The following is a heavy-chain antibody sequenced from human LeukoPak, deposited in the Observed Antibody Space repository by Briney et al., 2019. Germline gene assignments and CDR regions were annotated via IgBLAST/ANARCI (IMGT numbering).Heavy chain of an antibody. Sequence: LGGSLRLSCAASGFTFSSYNMNWVRQAPGKGLEWVSSITSSTGYTSYADSVKGRFTISRDNAKNSLYLQMNSLRAEDTAVYYCARGRGSLVRGLKEYNWFDPWGQGTLVTVSS. CDR2: ITSSTGYT. D-gene: IGHD3-10*01. CDR3: ARGRGSLVRGLKEYNWFDP. V-gene: IGHV3-21*01. CDR1: GFTFSSYN. J-gene: IGHJ5*02.